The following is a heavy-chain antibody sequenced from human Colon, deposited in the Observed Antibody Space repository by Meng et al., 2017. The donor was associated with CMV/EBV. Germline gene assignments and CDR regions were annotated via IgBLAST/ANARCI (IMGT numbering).Heavy chain of an antibody. CDR1: GYTFNGYF. Sequence: QVQLVQSGAEVKEPGASVKVSCKTSGYTFNGYFMHWVRQAPGHGLEWMGWINPVTGDTSYAQKFQVRVTMTRDTSISTAYMELSSLRSDDTAVYYCATFGGDFDYWGQGTLVTVSS. D-gene: IGHD3-3*01. CDR3: ATFGGDFDY. CDR2: INPVTGDT. J-gene: IGHJ4*02. V-gene: IGHV1-2*02.